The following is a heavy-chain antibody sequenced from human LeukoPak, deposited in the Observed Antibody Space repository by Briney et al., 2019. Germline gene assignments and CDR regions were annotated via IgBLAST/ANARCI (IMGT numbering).Heavy chain of an antibody. CDR1: GFTFSDYY. J-gene: IGHJ6*04. D-gene: IGHD2-2*02. CDR2: ISSSGSTI. CDR3: ALNRDCSSTSCYSVDV. V-gene: IGHV3-11*01. Sequence: PGGSLRLSCAASGFTFSDYYMSWIRQAPGKGLEWVSYISSSGSTIYYADSVKGRFTISRDNAKNSLYLQMNSLRAEDTAVYYCALNRDCSSTSCYSVDVWGKGTTVTISS.